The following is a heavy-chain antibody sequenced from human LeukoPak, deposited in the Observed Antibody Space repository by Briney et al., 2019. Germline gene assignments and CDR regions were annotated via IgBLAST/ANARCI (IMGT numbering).Heavy chain of an antibody. J-gene: IGHJ4*02. CDR1: GYTFTGYY. CDR3: ARLLEGYGSGVDY. CDR2: INPNSGGT. Sequence: ASVKVSCKASGYTFTGYYMHWVRQAPGQGLEWMGWINPNSGGTNYAQKFQGRVTMTRDTSISTAYMELSRLRSDDTAVYYCARLLEGYGSGVDYWGQGTLVTVSP. D-gene: IGHD3-10*01. V-gene: IGHV1-2*02.